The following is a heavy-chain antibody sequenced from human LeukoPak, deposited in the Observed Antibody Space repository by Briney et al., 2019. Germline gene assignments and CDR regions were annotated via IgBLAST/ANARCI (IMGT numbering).Heavy chain of an antibody. CDR1: LFSFSNSW. CDR3: ARGSGLEHYYYYYMDV. D-gene: IGHD3-10*01. J-gene: IGHJ6*03. CDR2: IKQDESEK. V-gene: IGHV3-7*04. Sequence: GGSLRLSCAASLFSFSNSWMSWVRQAPGKGLEWVASIKQDESEKYYVDSVKGRFTISRDNAKNSLYLQMNSLRAEDTAVYYCARGSGLEHYYYYYMDVWGKGTTVTVSS.